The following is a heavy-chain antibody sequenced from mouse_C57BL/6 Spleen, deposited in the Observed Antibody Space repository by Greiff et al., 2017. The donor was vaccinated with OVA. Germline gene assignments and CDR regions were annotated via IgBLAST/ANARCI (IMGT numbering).Heavy chain of an antibody. V-gene: IGHV1-52*01. CDR2: IDPSDSET. J-gene: IGHJ2*01. Sequence: VKLQQPGAELVRPGSSVKLSCKASGYTFTSYWMHWVKQRPIQGLEWIGNIDPSDSETHYNQKFKDKATLTVDKSSSTAYMQLSSLTSEDSAVYYCARSGPHYGSSYPDYWGQGTTLTVSS. CDR1: GYTFTSYW. D-gene: IGHD1-1*01. CDR3: ARSGPHYGSSYPDY.